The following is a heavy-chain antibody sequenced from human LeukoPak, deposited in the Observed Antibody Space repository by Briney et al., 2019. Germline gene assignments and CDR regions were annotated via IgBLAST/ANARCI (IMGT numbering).Heavy chain of an antibody. V-gene: IGHV3-53*01. D-gene: IGHD3-22*01. CDR3: VRGFYYDSSRDY. CDR1: GLTVSSNY. Sequence: GGSLRLSCAASGLTVSSNYMTWVRQAPGKGLEWVSVIYSGGSTYYSDSVKGRFTISRDNSNNTLYPQMNSLRAEDTAVYYCVRGFYYDSSRDYWGQGTLVTVSS. CDR2: IYSGGST. J-gene: IGHJ4*02.